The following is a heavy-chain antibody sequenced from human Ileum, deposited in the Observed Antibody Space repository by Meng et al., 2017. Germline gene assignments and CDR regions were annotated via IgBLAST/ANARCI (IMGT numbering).Heavy chain of an antibody. CDR2: IRRRVDGETT. CDR1: GFNFGDYV. Sequence: GESLKISCTVSGFNFGDYVMNWFRQAPGKGLEWVGFIRRRVDGETTEYAASVKGRFTISRDASKSVDYLQMNSLKTEDTATYYCVRALGYGHYPGRPYAMDVWGQGTTVTVSS. CDR3: VRALGYGHYPGRPYAMDV. D-gene: IGHD4-17*01. V-gene: IGHV3-49*03. J-gene: IGHJ6*02.